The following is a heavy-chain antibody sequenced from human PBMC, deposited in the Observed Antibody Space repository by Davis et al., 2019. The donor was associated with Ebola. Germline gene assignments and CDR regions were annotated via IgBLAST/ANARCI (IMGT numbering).Heavy chain of an antibody. CDR2: ISSSSSYI. J-gene: IGHJ4*02. V-gene: IGHV3-21*01. D-gene: IGHD6-19*01. CDR3: ARGTTPGSGSPG. Sequence: GESLKISCAASGFTFSSYSMTWVRQAPGKGLEWVSSISSSSSYIYYADSVKGRFTISRDNAQNSLYLQMNSLRAEDTGVYYCARGTTPGSGSPGWGQGTLVTVSS. CDR1: GFTFSSYS.